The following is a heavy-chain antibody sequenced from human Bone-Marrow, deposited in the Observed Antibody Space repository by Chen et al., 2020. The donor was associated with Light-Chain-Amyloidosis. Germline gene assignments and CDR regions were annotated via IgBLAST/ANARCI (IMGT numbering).Heavy chain of an antibody. Sequence: QVRLVESGGGVVRPGMSLRLSCAASGFTLSTYGMHWVRQVPGKGLEWVAMISCDGGMVHYKESVKGRFTISRDNRRNILYLQMNSLRSEDTALYHCAKVTNGWYGGSFDSWGHGTLVTVSS. CDR3: AKVTNGWYGGSFDS. V-gene: IGHV3-30*18. CDR2: ISCDGGMV. CDR1: GFTLSTYG. J-gene: IGHJ5*01. D-gene: IGHD3-10*01.